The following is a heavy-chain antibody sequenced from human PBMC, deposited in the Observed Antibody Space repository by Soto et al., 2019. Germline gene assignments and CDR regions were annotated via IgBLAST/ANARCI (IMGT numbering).Heavy chain of an antibody. J-gene: IGHJ6*02. V-gene: IGHV3-74*01. D-gene: IGHD4-4*01. CDR1: GFTFSSYW. CDR3: ARGDYNNVDRSYHYYGMDV. CDR2: INSDGSST. Sequence: GGSLRLSCAASGFTFSSYWMHWVRQAPGKGLVWVSRINSDGSSTSYADSVKGRFTISRDNAKNTLYLQMNSLRAEDTAVYYCARGDYNNVDRSYHYYGMDVWGQGTRVTVSS.